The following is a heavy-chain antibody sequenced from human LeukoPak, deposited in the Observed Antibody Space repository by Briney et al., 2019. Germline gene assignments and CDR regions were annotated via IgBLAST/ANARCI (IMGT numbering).Heavy chain of an antibody. CDR1: GGSFSGYY. V-gene: IGHV4-34*01. J-gene: IGHJ4*02. CDR2: INHSGST. Sequence: SETLSLTCAVYGGSFSGYYWSWIRQPPGKGLEWIGEINHSGSTNYNPSLKRRVTISVDTSKNQFSLKLSSVTAADTAVYYCARLHALRFLEWLPKHYFDYWGQGTLVTVSS. D-gene: IGHD3-3*01. CDR3: ARLHALRFLEWLPKHYFDY.